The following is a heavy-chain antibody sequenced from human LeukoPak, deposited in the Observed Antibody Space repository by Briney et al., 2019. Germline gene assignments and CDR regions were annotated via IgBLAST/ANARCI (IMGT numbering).Heavy chain of an antibody. D-gene: IGHD7-27*01. V-gene: IGHV4-59*12. J-gene: IGHJ4*02. Sequence: PSETLSLTSTVSGGSISSYYWSWIRQPPGKGLEWIGFIYDSGSTYYNPSLKSRVTISVDTSKNQFSLKLSSVTAADTAVYYCASRKLGNDYWGQGTLVTVSS. CDR3: ASRKLGNDY. CDR2: IYDSGST. CDR1: GGSISSYY.